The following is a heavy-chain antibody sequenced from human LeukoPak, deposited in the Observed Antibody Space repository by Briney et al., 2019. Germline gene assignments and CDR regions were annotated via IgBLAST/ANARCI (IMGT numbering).Heavy chain of an antibody. CDR2: MNPNGGNT. Sequence: ASVKVCCKASGYTFTSYDINWVRQATGQGLEWMGWMNPNGGNTGYAQKFQGRVTMTRNTSISTAYMELSSLRSEDTAVYYCARKVRGVIRTSYFDYWGQGTLVTVSS. D-gene: IGHD3-10*01. CDR1: GYTFTSYD. V-gene: IGHV1-8*01. J-gene: IGHJ4*02. CDR3: ARKVRGVIRTSYFDY.